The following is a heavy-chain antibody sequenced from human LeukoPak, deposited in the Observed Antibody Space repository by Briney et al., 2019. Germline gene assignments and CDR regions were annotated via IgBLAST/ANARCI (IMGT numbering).Heavy chain of an antibody. Sequence: SQTLSLTCAVSGVSISSGGYAWRRIRQPPGKGLEWIGYIYHSGSTYYNPARKSRITKTVDRDKNQFSLKLSSVTAADTAVYYCARSIAAAGSTKGYNWFDPWGQGTLVTVSS. CDR1: GVSISSGGYA. CDR2: IYHSGST. V-gene: IGHV4-30-2*01. D-gene: IGHD6-13*01. CDR3: ARSIAAAGSTKGYNWFDP. J-gene: IGHJ5*02.